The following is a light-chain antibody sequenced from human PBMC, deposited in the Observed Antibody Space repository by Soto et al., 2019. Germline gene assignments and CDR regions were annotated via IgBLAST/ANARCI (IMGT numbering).Light chain of an antibody. J-gene: IGLJ1*01. CDR3: SSYAGSNKSV. CDR2: EFS. CDR1: SSDVGGYNY. Sequence: QSVLTQPPSASGSRGQSVTISCTGTSSDVGGYNYVSWYQQHPGKAPKLMIYEFSKRPSGVPDRFSGSKSGNTASLTVSGLQAEDEADYYCSSYAGSNKSVFGTGTKVTVL. V-gene: IGLV2-8*01.